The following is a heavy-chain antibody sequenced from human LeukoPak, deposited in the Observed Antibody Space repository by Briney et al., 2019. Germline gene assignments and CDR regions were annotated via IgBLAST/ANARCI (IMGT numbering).Heavy chain of an antibody. J-gene: IGHJ1*01. V-gene: IGHV3-30-3*01. Sequence: HSGGSLRLSCAASGFTFSSYAMHWVRQAPGKGLEWVAVISYDGSNKYYADSVKGRFTISRDNSKNTLYLQMNSLRSEDTAVYYCTRGGPVAGTHKYFQHWGQGTLVTVSS. CDR1: GFTFSSYA. D-gene: IGHD6-19*01. CDR2: ISYDGSNK. CDR3: TRGGPVAGTHKYFQH.